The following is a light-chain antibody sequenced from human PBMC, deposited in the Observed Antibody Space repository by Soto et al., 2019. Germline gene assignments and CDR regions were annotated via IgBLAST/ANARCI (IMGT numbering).Light chain of an antibody. CDR2: HVS. V-gene: IGLV2-14*01. CDR3: YSYTTSSTYV. J-gene: IGLJ1*01. Sequence: QSALTQPASVSGSPGQSITISCTXTSSDVGAYNYVSWYQQHPAKIPKLMIYHVSNRPSGVSDRFPGSKSGNTASLTISGLQAEDEADYYCYSYTTSSTYVFGTGTKVTGL. CDR1: SSDVGAYNY.